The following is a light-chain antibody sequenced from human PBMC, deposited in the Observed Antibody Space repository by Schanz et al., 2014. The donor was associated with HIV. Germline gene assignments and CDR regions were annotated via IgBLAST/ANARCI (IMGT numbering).Light chain of an antibody. V-gene: IGKV3-20*01. CDR1: ESVSRSY. CDR3: HHYGTSPPAFT. CDR2: GAS. J-gene: IGKJ3*01. Sequence: EIVLTQSPGTLSLSPGERATLSCRASESVSRSYLAWYQQKPGQAPRLLIYGASNRATGIPDKFSGSGSGTDFTLTISRLEPEDFAVYYCHHYGTSPPAFTFGPGTKVDIK.